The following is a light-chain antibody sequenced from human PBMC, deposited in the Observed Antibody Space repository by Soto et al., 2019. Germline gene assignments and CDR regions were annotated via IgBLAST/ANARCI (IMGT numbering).Light chain of an antibody. CDR1: QSITDW. V-gene: IGKV1-5*03. Sequence: DIQMTQSPSTLSASVGDRVTITCRASQSITDWLAWYQQKPGKAPKFLIYKASNLEGGVPSRFSGSGSVTEFTLTISSVQPDDFATYYCQYWDDYSWTFGQGTKVEI. J-gene: IGKJ1*01. CDR3: QYWDDYSWT. CDR2: KAS.